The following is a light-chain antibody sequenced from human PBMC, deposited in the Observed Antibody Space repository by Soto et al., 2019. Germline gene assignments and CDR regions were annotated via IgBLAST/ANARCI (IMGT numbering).Light chain of an antibody. CDR1: RDDIGAYDY. CDR3: NSYTNSSAVV. Sequence: QSALTQPASVSGSPGQSITISCAGTRDDIGAYDYVSWYQQHPGNAPKLLVYEVTNRPSGVSDRFSGSKSGNTAPLTISGLQAEDEADYYCNSYTNSSAVVFGGGTKSPS. V-gene: IGLV2-14*01. CDR2: EVT. J-gene: IGLJ2*01.